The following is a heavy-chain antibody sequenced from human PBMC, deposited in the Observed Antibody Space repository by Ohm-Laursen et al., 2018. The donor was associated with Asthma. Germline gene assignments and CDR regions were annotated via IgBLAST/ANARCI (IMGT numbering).Heavy chain of an antibody. Sequence: SLRLSCAASGFTFSSYGMHWVRQAPGKGLEWVAVISYDGSNKYYADSVKGRFTISRDNSKNTLYLQMNSLRAEDTAVYYCARAPIGSSWYPTWVVDYWGQGTLVTVSS. CDR2: ISYDGSNK. V-gene: IGHV3-30*03. J-gene: IGHJ4*02. CDR1: GFTFSSYG. CDR3: ARAPIGSSWYPTWVVDY. D-gene: IGHD6-13*01.